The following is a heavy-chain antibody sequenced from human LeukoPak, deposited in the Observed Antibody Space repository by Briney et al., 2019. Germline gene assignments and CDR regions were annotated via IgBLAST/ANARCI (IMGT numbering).Heavy chain of an antibody. CDR1: GASFSGYY. Sequence: PSETLSLTCAVYGASFSGYYWSWLRQPPGKGLEWIGEINHSGSTNYNPSLKSRVTISVDTSKNQFSLKLSSVTAADTAVYYCARISVAATGILDYWGQGTLVTVSS. CDR3: ARISVAATGILDY. D-gene: IGHD6-19*01. V-gene: IGHV4-34*01. CDR2: INHSGST. J-gene: IGHJ4*02.